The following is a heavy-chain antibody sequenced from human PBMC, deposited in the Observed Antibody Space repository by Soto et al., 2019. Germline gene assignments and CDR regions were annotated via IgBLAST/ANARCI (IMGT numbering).Heavy chain of an antibody. J-gene: IGHJ6*03. CDR2: IKQDGSEK. CDR3: AKADYGSGSYFGVGYYYYYMDV. D-gene: IGHD3-10*01. V-gene: IGHV3-7*01. Sequence: GGSLRLSCAASGFTFSSYWMSWVRQAPGKGLEWVANIKQDGSEKYYVDSVKGRFTISRDNAKNSLYLQMNSLRAEDTAVYYCAKADYGSGSYFGVGYYYYYMDVWGKGTTVTVSS. CDR1: GFTFSSYW.